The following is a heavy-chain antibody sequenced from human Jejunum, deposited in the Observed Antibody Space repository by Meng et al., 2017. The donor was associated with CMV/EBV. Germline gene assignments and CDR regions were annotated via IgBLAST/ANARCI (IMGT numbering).Heavy chain of an antibody. CDR1: GYTLSTYH. D-gene: IGHD6-19*01. Sequence: KASGYTLSTYHMHWLRQAPGQGLEWMGVINPTNGGTDYAQQFQGRVTMTTDTSTNTAYLELSSLTSDDTAVYYCARVLVAGRAEYHYWGQGTLVTVSS. CDR3: ARVLVAGRAEYHY. V-gene: IGHV1-46*01. J-gene: IGHJ4*02. CDR2: INPTNGGT.